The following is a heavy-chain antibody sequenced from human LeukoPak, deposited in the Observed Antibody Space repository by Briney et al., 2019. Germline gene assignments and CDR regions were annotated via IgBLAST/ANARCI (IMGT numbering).Heavy chain of an antibody. Sequence: SETLSLTCTVSGGSISSYYWSWIRQPPGKGLEWIGNIYYSGSANYNPSLKSRVTISVDTSKNQFSLKLSSVTAADTAVYYCARDTLRGSYGSGSYYNPLGAFDIWGQGTMVAVSS. CDR2: IYYSGSA. CDR1: GGSISSYY. J-gene: IGHJ3*02. D-gene: IGHD3-10*01. CDR3: ARDTLRGSYGSGSYYNPLGAFDI. V-gene: IGHV4-59*01.